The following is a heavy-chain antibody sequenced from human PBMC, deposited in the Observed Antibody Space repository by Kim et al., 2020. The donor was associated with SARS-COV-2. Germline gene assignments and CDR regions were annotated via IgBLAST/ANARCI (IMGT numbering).Heavy chain of an antibody. V-gene: IGHV1-18*01. Sequence: LQGRVTMTTDTSTSTAYMELRSLRSDDTAVYYCARFRGYSYGFGGYYFDYWGQGTLVTVSS. D-gene: IGHD5-18*01. CDR3: ARFRGYSYGFGGYYFDY. J-gene: IGHJ4*02.